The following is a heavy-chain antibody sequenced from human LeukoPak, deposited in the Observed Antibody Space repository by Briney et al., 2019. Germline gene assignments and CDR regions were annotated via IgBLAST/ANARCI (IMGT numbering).Heavy chain of an antibody. J-gene: IGHJ5*02. Sequence: SETLSLTCTVSGGSIISSDYHWGWVRQPPGKGLEWIGTISYSGNTDYNPSLRSRVTISVDTSKNQFSLKLTSVTAADTAVYYCARRSGIQLLNWFDPWGQGTLVTVSS. D-gene: IGHD5-18*01. CDR2: ISYSGNT. CDR1: GGSIISSDYH. CDR3: ARRSGIQLLNWFDP. V-gene: IGHV4-39*07.